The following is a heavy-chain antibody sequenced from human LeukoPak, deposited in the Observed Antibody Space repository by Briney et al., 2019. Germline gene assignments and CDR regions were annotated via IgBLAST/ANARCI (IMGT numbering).Heavy chain of an antibody. J-gene: IGHJ4*02. CDR3: ATLMRGPTGYSGYGGEDY. D-gene: IGHD5-12*01. V-gene: IGHV3-23*01. CDR1: GFTFSNYA. Sequence: PGGSLRLSCAASGFTFSNYAMTWVRQAQGTGLQWVSAIPGSGGSAYYADSVKGRFAISRDNSKNTLYLQLNSLKAEDTAVYYCATLMRGPTGYSGYGGEDYWGQGTLVTVSS. CDR2: IPGSGGSA.